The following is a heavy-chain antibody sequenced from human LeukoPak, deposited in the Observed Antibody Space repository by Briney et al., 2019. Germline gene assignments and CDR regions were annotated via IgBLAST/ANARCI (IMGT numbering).Heavy chain of an antibody. CDR1: GFTFSSYW. CDR2: IKQDGSEK. Sequence: HSGGSLRLSCAASGFTFSSYWMSWVRQAPGKGLEWVANIKQDGSEKYYVDSVKGRFTISRDNAKNSLYLQINSLRAEDTAVYYCARESDSSSWYPFDPWGQGTLVTVSS. CDR3: ARESDSSSWYPFDP. D-gene: IGHD6-13*01. J-gene: IGHJ5*02. V-gene: IGHV3-7*01.